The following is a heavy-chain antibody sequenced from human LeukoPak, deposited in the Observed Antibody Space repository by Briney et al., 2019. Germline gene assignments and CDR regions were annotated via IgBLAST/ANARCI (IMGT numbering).Heavy chain of an antibody. CDR2: ISYDGSNK. CDR1: GFTFSSYA. CDR3: AKDFYGGNPY. J-gene: IGHJ4*02. Sequence: GGSLRLSCAASGFTFSSYAMHWVRQAPGKGLEWVAVISYDGSNKYYADSVKGRFTISRDNSKNTLYLQMNSLRAEDTAVYYCAKDFYGGNPYWGQGTLVTVSS. V-gene: IGHV3-30-3*01. D-gene: IGHD4-23*01.